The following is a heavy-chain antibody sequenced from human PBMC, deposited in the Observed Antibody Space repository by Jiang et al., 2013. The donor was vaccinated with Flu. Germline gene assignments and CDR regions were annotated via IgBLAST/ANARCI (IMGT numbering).Heavy chain of an antibody. CDR3: ARDEGTWIQPRLMVYYYGMDV. CDR1: GDSVSSNSAA. D-gene: IGHD5-18*01. Sequence: SQTLSLTCAISGDSVSSNSAAWNRIRQSPSRGLEWLGRTYYRSKWYNDYAVSVKSRITINPDTSKNQFSLQLNSVTPEDTAVYYCARDEGTWIQPRLMVYYYGMDVWGKGTTVTVSS. CDR2: TYYRSKWYN. V-gene: IGHV6-1*01. J-gene: IGHJ6*04.